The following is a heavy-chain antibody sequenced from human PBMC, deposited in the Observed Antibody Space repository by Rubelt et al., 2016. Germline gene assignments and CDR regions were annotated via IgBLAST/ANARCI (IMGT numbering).Heavy chain of an antibody. V-gene: IGHV1-2*02. CDR2: INPNSGGT. Sequence: QVQLVQSGAEVKKPGASVKISCKASGYTFTGYYMHWVRQAPGQGLEWMGWINPNSGGTNYVQKFQGRGTMTRETSSSPAYMELSRLRSDDTAVYYCARDLYKGPRWLVAYWGQGTLVTVSS. CDR1: GYTFTGYY. CDR3: ARDLYKGPRWLVAY. J-gene: IGHJ4*02. D-gene: IGHD6-19*01.